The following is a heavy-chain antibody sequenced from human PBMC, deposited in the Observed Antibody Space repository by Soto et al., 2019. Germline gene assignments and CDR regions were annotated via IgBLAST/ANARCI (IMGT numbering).Heavy chain of an antibody. CDR3: TTGVPWTLTDDY. J-gene: IGHJ4*02. CDR2: IKSKTDGGTT. V-gene: IGHV3-15*01. Sequence: GGSLRLSCAASGFTFSNAWMSWVRQAPGKGLEWVGRIKSKTDGGTTDYAAPVKGRFTISRDDSKNTLYLQMNSLKTEDTAVYYCTTGVPWTLTDDYWGQGTLVTVSS. CDR1: GFTFSNAW. D-gene: IGHD3-9*01.